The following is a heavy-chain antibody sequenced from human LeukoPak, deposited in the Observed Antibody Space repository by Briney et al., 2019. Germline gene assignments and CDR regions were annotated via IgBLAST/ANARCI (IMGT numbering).Heavy chain of an antibody. Sequence: GGSLRLSCAVSGLTFSSSWMDWVRQAPGKGLEWVASINPDGNKKYSADSVKGRFTISRDNAENSLYLQMNSLRAEDTALYYCAKVLGNYYYGMDVWGQGTTVTVSS. J-gene: IGHJ6*02. D-gene: IGHD2-15*01. CDR1: GLTFSSSW. CDR3: AKVLGNYYYGMDV. CDR2: INPDGNKK. V-gene: IGHV3-7*03.